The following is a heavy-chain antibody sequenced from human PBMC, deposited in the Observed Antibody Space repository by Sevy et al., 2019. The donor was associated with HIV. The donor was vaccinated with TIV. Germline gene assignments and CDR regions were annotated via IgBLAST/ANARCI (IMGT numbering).Heavy chain of an antibody. CDR2: IYYSGNT. CDR1: GGSISSYY. D-gene: IGHD3-22*01. V-gene: IGHV4-59*01. J-gene: IGHJ5*02. Sequence: SETLSLTCTVSGGSISSYYWSWIRQPPGKGLEWIGFIYYSGNTNYNPSLKSRVTISVDTSKNQFSLKLSSVTAADTAMYYCARTTYYYDSSGYYENWFDPWGQGTLVTVSS. CDR3: ARTTYYYDSSGYYENWFDP.